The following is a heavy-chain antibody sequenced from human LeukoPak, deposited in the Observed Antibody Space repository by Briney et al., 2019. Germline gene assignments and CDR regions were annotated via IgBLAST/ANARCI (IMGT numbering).Heavy chain of an antibody. V-gene: IGHV3-73*01. J-gene: IGHJ4*02. Sequence: PGGSLKLSCAASGFTFSDFTMHWVRQASGRGLEWVGRIGDKANNYATAYAASVKGRFTISRHDSKNTAYLQMNSLKTEDTAVYYCVGLNYYDTTGPIDFWGQGTLVTVSS. D-gene: IGHD3-22*01. CDR1: GFTFSDFT. CDR3: VGLNYYDTTGPIDF. CDR2: IGDKANNYAT.